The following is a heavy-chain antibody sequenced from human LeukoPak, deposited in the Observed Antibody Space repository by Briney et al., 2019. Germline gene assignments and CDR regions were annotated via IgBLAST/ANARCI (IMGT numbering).Heavy chain of an antibody. CDR1: GGSISTGSYY. D-gene: IGHD3-3*01. CDR3: ARDITDAFDI. V-gene: IGHV4-61*02. Sequence: PSQTLSLTCTVSGGSISTGSYYWSWIRQPAGKGLEWIGRIFASGITHYNPSLKGRVAISVDTSKNQFSLKLSSVTAADTAVYYCARDITDAFDIWGQGTMVTVSS. CDR2: IFASGIT. J-gene: IGHJ3*02.